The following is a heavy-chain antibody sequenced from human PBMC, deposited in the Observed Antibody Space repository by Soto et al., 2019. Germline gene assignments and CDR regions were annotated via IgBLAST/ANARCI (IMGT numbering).Heavy chain of an antibody. J-gene: IGHJ3*02. D-gene: IGHD3-16*02. Sequence: ASVKVSCKVSGYTLTELSMHWVLQAPGKGLEWMGGFDPEDGETIYAQKFQGRVTMTEDTSTDTAYMELSSLRSEDTAVYYCATDTPSFAMITFGGVIVNAFDIWGQGTMVTVSS. V-gene: IGHV1-24*01. CDR2: FDPEDGET. CDR1: GYTLTELS. CDR3: ATDTPSFAMITFGGVIVNAFDI.